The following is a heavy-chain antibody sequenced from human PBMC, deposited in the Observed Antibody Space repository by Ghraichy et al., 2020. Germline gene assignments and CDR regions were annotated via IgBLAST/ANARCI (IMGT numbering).Heavy chain of an antibody. CDR3: ARDEYSSSEYGMDV. CDR1: GYTFTSFG. J-gene: IGHJ6*02. D-gene: IGHD6-6*01. V-gene: IGHV1-18*01. CDR2: ISAYNGNT. Sequence: ASVKVSCKASGYTFTSFGISWVRQAPGQGLEWMGWISAYNGNTNYAQKLQGRVTMTTDTSTSTAYMELRSLRSDDTAVYYCARDEYSSSEYGMDVWGQGTTVTVSS.